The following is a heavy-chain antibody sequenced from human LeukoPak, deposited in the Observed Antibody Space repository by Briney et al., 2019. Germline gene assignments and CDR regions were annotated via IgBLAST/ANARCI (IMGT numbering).Heavy chain of an antibody. CDR1: GYTFTGYY. Sequence: GASVKVSCKASGYTFTGYYMHWVRKAPGQGLEWIGWINPNSGATNYAQKFQGRVTMTRDTSITTAYMELSRLRSDDTAVYYCAREEYYYGSGSYFHWGQGTLVTVSS. V-gene: IGHV1-2*02. J-gene: IGHJ4*02. CDR2: INPNSGAT. CDR3: AREEYYYGSGSYFH. D-gene: IGHD3-10*01.